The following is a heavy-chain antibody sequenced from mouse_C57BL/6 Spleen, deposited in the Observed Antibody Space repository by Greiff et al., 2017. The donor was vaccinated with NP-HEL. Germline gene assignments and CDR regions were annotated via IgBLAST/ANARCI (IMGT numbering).Heavy chain of an antibody. CDR2: INPDSSTI. J-gene: IGHJ1*03. CDR1: GIDFSRYW. Sequence: EVQLVESGGDLVQPGGSLKLSCAASGIDFSRYWMSWVRRAPGKGLEWIGEINPDSSTINYAPSLKDKFIISRDNAKNTLYLQMSKVRSEDTALYYCARFYDGYLSYWYFDVWGTGTTVTVSS. D-gene: IGHD2-3*01. V-gene: IGHV4-1*01. CDR3: ARFYDGYLSYWYFDV.